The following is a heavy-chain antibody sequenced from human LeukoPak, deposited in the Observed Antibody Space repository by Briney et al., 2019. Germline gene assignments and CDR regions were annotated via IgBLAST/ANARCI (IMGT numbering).Heavy chain of an antibody. CDR1: GFTFSSYA. J-gene: IGHJ4*02. D-gene: IGHD3-16*01. CDR3: ARDPGRMGIRTPY. Sequence: PGGSLRLSCAASGFTFSSYAMSWVRQAPGKGLEWVSAISGSGGSTYYADSVKGRFTISRDNSKNTLYLQMNSLRAEDTAVYYCARDPGRMGIRTPYWGQGTLVTVSS. V-gene: IGHV3-23*01. CDR2: ISGSGGST.